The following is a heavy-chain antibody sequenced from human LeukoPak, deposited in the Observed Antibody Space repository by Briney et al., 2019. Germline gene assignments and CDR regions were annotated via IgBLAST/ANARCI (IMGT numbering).Heavy chain of an antibody. CDR2: ISTDSGGT. J-gene: IGHJ5*02. V-gene: IGHV1-2*02. CDR3: ARDEIGGSNWFDP. Sequence: ASVKVSCRASGYSFSTYYLNWVRQAPGHGLEWLGWISTDSGGTNYAQKFQGRVTMTRDKSITTAYMDLSWLKSDDTAVYYCARDEIGGSNWFDPWGQGTLVTVSS. CDR1: GYSFSTYY. D-gene: IGHD3-10*01.